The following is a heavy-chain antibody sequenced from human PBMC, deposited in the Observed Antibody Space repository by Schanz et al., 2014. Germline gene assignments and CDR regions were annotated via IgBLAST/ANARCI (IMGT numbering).Heavy chain of an antibody. CDR2: IGGSDGNT. Sequence: QVQLVQSGGEVKTPGASVKVSCKASGYTFTRSGISWVRQAPGQGLEWMGWIGGSDGNTNFAQKFQGRVTMTTDTSTSTVYMELRSLTSDDSAVYYCARDRDQWDGNYLDYWGQGTLVT. V-gene: IGHV1-18*01. CDR3: ARDRDQWDGNYLDY. D-gene: IGHD1-26*01. J-gene: IGHJ4*02. CDR1: GYTFTRSG.